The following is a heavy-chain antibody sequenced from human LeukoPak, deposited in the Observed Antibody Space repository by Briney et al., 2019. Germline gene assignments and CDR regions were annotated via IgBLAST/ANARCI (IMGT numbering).Heavy chain of an antibody. CDR2: ISAYNGNT. CDR1: GGTFSSYA. CDR3: ARGQGYYDSSGYYFPSWDY. D-gene: IGHD3-22*01. V-gene: IGHV1-18*01. Sequence: ASVKVSCKASGGTFSSYAISWVRQAPGQGLEWMGWISAYNGNTNYAQKLQGRVTMTTDTSTSTAYMELRSLRSDDTAAYYCARGQGYYDSSGYYFPSWDYWGQGTLVTVSS. J-gene: IGHJ4*02.